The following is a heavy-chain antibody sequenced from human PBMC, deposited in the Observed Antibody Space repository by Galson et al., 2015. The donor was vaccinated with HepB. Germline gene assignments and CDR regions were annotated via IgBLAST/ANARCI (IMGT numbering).Heavy chain of an antibody. CDR2: ISSSSSYI. Sequence: SLRLSCAASGFTFSSYSMNWVRQAPGKGLEWVSSISSSSSYIYYADSVKGRFTISRDNAKNSLYLQMNSLRAEDTAVYYCARDRGGFPGFLYGDYNPNYYYYGMDVWGQGTTVTVSS. CDR1: GFTFSSYS. J-gene: IGHJ6*02. CDR3: ARDRGGFPGFLYGDYNPNYYYYGMDV. V-gene: IGHV3-21*01. D-gene: IGHD4-17*01.